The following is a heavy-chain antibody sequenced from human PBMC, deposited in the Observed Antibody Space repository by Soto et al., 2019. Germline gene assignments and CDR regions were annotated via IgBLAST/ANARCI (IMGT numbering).Heavy chain of an antibody. Sequence: PGGSLRLSCAASGFTFSSYAMHWVRQAPGKGLEWVAVISYDGSNKYYADSVKGRFTISRDNSKNTLYLQMNSLRAEDTAVYYCARVKGSSGYYYGSSMGWFDPWGQGTLVTVSS. J-gene: IGHJ5*02. D-gene: IGHD3-22*01. CDR1: GFTFSSYA. V-gene: IGHV3-30-3*01. CDR3: ARVKGSSGYYYGSSMGWFDP. CDR2: ISYDGSNK.